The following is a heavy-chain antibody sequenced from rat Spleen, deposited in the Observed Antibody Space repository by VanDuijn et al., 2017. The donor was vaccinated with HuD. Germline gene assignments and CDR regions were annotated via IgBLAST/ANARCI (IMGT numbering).Heavy chain of an antibody. CDR3: TTENYWFAY. CDR1: GFTFSDYY. V-gene: IGHV5-20*01. CDR2: INYDGSST. J-gene: IGHJ3*01. D-gene: IGHD1-10*01. Sequence: EVQLVESDGGLVQPGRSLKLSCVASGFTFSDYYMAWVRQAPTKGLEWVATINYDGSSTYYRDSVKGRFTISRDNAKSTLYLQMDSLRSEDTATYYCTTENYWFAYWGQGTLVTVSS.